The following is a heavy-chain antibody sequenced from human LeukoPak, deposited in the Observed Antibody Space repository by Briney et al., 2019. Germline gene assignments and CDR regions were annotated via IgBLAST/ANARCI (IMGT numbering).Heavy chain of an antibody. V-gene: IGHV3-21*01. CDR2: ISSSSSYI. CDR1: GFTFSSYS. J-gene: IGHJ4*02. CDR3: ARDLGDYVWGTIYYFDY. D-gene: IGHD3-16*01. Sequence: PGGSLRLSCAASGFTFSSYSMNWVRQAPGKGLEWVSSISSSSSYIYYADSVKGRFTISRDNAKNSLYLQMNSLRAEDTAVYYCARDLGDYVWGTIYYFDYWGQGTLVTVSS.